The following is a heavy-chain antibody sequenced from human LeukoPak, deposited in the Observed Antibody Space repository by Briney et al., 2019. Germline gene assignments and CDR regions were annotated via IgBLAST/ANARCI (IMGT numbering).Heavy chain of an antibody. CDR2: ISSSGSTI. CDR3: ARETYYYGSGSYSHAFDI. Sequence: GGSLRLSCAASGFTFSSYEMNWVRQAPGKGLEWVSYISSSGSTIYYADSVKGRFTISRDSAKNSLYLQMNSLRAEDTAVYYCARETYYYGSGSYSHAFDIWGQGTMVTVSS. V-gene: IGHV3-48*03. D-gene: IGHD3-10*01. J-gene: IGHJ3*02. CDR1: GFTFSSYE.